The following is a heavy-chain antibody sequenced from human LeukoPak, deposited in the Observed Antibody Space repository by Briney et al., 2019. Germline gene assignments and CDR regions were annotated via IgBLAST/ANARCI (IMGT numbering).Heavy chain of an antibody. CDR1: GGSISSYY. CDR3: ARVPPARYYYYYYMDV. CDR2: IYYGGST. V-gene: IGHV4-59*01. J-gene: IGHJ6*03. Sequence: PSETLSLTCTVSGGSISSYYWSWIRQPPGKGLEWIGYIYYGGSTNYNPSLKSRVTISVDTYKNQFSLKLSSVTAADTAVYYCARVPPARYYYYYYMDVWGKGTTVTVSS.